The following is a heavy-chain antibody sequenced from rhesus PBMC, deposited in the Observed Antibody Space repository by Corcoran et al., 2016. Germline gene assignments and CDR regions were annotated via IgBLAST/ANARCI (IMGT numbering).Heavy chain of an antibody. J-gene: IGHJ6*01. Sequence: DVQLVESGGGLVKPGGSLRLACAASGSPLDDYAMSWVRQAPGKGLEWVSLISWNSGTIYSADSLKGRFTISRDNAKNSLFLQMDMLRAEDTAVYYCTRGTTVAATYGLGSWGQGVVVTVSS. CDR2: ISWNSGTI. V-gene: IGHV3-134*01. CDR3: TRGTTVAATYGLGS. D-gene: IGHD4-29*01. CDR1: GSPLDDYA.